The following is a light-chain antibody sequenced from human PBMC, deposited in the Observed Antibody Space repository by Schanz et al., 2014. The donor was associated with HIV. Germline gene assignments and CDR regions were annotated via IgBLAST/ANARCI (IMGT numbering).Light chain of an antibody. Sequence: DIVLTQSPATLSLSPGERGTLSCRASQSVKSNFIGWYQQKPGQAPRLLIFGASNRATGIPDRFSGSGSGTDFTLTISRLEPEDFAVYYCQQYGSSPPYTFGQGTKLEIK. CDR3: QQYGSSPPYT. CDR1: QSVKSNF. J-gene: IGKJ2*01. V-gene: IGKV3-20*01. CDR2: GAS.